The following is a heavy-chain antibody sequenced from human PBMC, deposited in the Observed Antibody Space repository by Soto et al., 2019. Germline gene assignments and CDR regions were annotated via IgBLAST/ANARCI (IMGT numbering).Heavy chain of an antibody. CDR3: ARSRVVVASDAFDM. Sequence: EVQLVESGGGLVQPGGSLRLSCAASGFTFSSYSMNWVRQAPGKGLEWVSYISSSSSTIYYADSVKGRFTISRDNAKNSLYLQLTSLRAEYTAVYYCARSRVVVASDAFDMWGQGTMVTVSS. CDR2: ISSSSSTI. D-gene: IGHD2-15*01. V-gene: IGHV3-48*01. CDR1: GFTFSSYS. J-gene: IGHJ3*02.